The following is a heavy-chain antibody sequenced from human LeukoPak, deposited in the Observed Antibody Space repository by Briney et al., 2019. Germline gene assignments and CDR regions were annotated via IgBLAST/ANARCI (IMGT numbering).Heavy chain of an antibody. CDR1: GFTFSSYS. D-gene: IGHD4-11*01. CDR3: ATSGYSNIDY. CDR2: IRGSRTYM. Sequence: GGSLRLSCVASGFTFSSYSMNWVRQAPGKGLEWVSSIRGSRTYMYYADSVKGRFTISRDNAKNSLYLQMNSLTADDTAVYYCATSGYSNIDYWGQGTLVTVSS. J-gene: IGHJ4*02. V-gene: IGHV3-21*01.